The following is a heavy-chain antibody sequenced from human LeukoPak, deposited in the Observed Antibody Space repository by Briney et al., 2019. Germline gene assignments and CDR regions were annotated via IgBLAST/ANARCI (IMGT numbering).Heavy chain of an antibody. V-gene: IGHV3-9*01. Sequence: PGRSLRLSCAVSGFTFDDYAMHWVRQAPGKGLEWVSGISWNSGSIGYADSVKGRFTISRDNAKNSLYLQMNSLRAEDTALYYCAKSGDYERPVFDYWGQGTLVTVSS. CDR2: ISWNSGSI. CDR3: AKSGDYERPVFDY. D-gene: IGHD4-17*01. J-gene: IGHJ4*02. CDR1: GFTFDDYA.